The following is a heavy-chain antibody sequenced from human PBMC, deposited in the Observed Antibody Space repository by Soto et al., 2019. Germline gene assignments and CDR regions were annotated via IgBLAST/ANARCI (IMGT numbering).Heavy chain of an antibody. V-gene: IGHV2-5*02. J-gene: IGHJ4*02. CDR3: AQRPRSGSYFFY. D-gene: IGHD1-26*01. CDR1: GFSLSTSGVG. CDR2: IYWDDEK. Sequence: QITLKESGPTLVKPTQTLTLTCTFSGFSLSTSGVGVVWIRQPPGKALEWLALIYWDDEKRYRPSLKSRLTITKDTSKNQVVLTMTIIVPMDTDTYYCAQRPRSGSYFFYWGKGTLVTVSS.